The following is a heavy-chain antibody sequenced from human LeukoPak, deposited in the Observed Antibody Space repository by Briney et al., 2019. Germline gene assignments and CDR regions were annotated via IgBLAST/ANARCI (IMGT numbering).Heavy chain of an antibody. CDR1: GGSINSGDYY. CDR2: IYYSGST. Sequence: SETLSLTCTVSGGSINSGDYYWVWIRQPPGKGLEWIGSIYYSGSTSYNPSLKSRVTMTVDTSKSQFSLKLSSVTAADTAVYFCARGGGMGHYYYYMDVWGKGTTVTISS. CDR3: ARGGGMGHYYYYMDV. D-gene: IGHD5-24*01. V-gene: IGHV4-39*07. J-gene: IGHJ6*03.